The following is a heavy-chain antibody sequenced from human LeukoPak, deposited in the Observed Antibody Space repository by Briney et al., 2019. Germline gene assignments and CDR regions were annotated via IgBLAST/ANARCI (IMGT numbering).Heavy chain of an antibody. J-gene: IGHJ4*02. V-gene: IGHV3-23*01. D-gene: IGHD1-1*01. CDR3: TTDSWLVRLEQRDY. Sequence: GGSLRLSCAASGFTFSSYGMSWVRQALGKGLEWVSAISGSGGSTYYADSVKGRFTISRDNSKNTLYLQMNSLKTEDTAVYYCTTDSWLVRLEQRDYWGQGTLVTVSS. CDR1: GFTFSSYG. CDR2: ISGSGGST.